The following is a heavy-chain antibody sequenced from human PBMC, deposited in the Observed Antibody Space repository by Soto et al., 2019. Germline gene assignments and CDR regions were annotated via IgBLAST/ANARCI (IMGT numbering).Heavy chain of an antibody. J-gene: IGHJ4*02. CDR2: INSDKGIT. Sequence: QVQLVQSGAEVKKPGASVKVSCKASGYTFSNYAIVWVRQAPGQSLEWMGWINSDKGITKYSQKFQDRVTITRDTSASTAYMELSSPRSEDTAIYYCATHWVKFDYWGQGTPVTVSS. D-gene: IGHD3-16*01. V-gene: IGHV1-3*01. CDR1: GYTFSNYA. CDR3: ATHWVKFDY.